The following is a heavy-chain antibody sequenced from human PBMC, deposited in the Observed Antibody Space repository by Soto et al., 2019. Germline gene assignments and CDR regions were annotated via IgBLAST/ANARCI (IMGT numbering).Heavy chain of an antibody. D-gene: IGHD3-10*01. V-gene: IGHV2-5*02. CDR2: IYWDDDK. Sequence: QITLKESGPTLVKPTQTLTLTCTFSGFSLSTSGVGVGWIRQPPGKALEWLALIYWDDDKRYSPSLKSRLSITXXTXKXPVVLTMTNMDPVDTATYYCAHITYGSGSHTTSFDYWGQGTLVTVSS. CDR3: AHITYGSGSHTTSFDY. CDR1: GFSLSTSGVG. J-gene: IGHJ4*02.